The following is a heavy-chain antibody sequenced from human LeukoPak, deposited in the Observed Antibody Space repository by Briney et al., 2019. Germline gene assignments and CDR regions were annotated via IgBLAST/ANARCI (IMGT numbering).Heavy chain of an antibody. CDR3: ARGNGSYPNDY. CDR1: GGTFSSYT. J-gene: IGHJ4*02. V-gene: IGHV1-69*02. CDR2: IIPILGIA. D-gene: IGHD1-26*01. Sequence: SVKVSCKSSGGTFSSYTISWVRQAPGQGLEWMGRIIPILGIANYAQKFQGRVTITADKSTSTAYMELSSLRSEDTAVYYCARGNGSYPNDYWGQGTLVTVSS.